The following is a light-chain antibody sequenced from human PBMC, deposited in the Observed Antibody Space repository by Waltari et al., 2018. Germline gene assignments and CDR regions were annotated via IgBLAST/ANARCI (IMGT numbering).Light chain of an antibody. V-gene: IGKV2-30*02. J-gene: IGKJ1*01. CDR1: QSLVHSDGNTY. CDR3: MQGTHWPRT. Sequence: DVVMTQSPLSLPVTLGQPASISCRSSQSLVHSDGNTYLNWFRQRQGQSPRRLIYKVSNRDSGVPDRFSGSGSGTDFTLKISRVEAEDVGVYYCMQGTHWPRTFGQGTKVEIK. CDR2: KVS.